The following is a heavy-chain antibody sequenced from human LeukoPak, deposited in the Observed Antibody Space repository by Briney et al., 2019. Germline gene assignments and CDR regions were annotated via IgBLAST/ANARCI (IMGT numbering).Heavy chain of an antibody. Sequence: GGSLRLSCAASGFTFGDYAMHWVRQAPGKGLEWVSLISGDGGSTYYADSVKGRFTISRDNSKNSLYLQMNSLRTGDTALYYCAKGTSTWALDPWGQGTLVTVSS. J-gene: IGHJ5*02. CDR2: ISGDGGST. CDR3: AKGTSTWALDP. V-gene: IGHV3-43*02. CDR1: GFTFGDYA. D-gene: IGHD1-1*01.